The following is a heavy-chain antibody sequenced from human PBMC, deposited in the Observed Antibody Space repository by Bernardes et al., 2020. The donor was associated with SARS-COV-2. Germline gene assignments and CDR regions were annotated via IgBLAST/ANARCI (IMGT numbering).Heavy chain of an antibody. V-gene: IGHV4-61*02. J-gene: IGHJ6*02. CDR1: GGSINSDTFY. CDR2: IFTSGST. D-gene: IGHD4-17*01. Sequence: SETLSLTCTVSGGSINSDTFYWTWIRQPAGKGLEWIGRIFTSGSTNYNPSLKSRVTISVDTPKNQFSLRLSSVTAADTAVYYCARDRPNDYDGNGYYYSGMDVWGQGTTVTVSS. CDR3: ARDRPNDYDGNGYYYSGMDV.